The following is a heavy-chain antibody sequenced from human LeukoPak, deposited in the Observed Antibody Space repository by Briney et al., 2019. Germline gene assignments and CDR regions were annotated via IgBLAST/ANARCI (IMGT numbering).Heavy chain of an antibody. V-gene: IGHV3-11*03. Sequence: PGGSLRLSCAASGFTFSDYYMTWIRQAPGKGLECLSYIATNGFTYYTDSVKGRFTISRDNAKNSLYLQLNSLRAEDTAVYYCTRTSMRMATAGLVDYWGQGTLVTVSS. J-gene: IGHJ4*02. CDR1: GFTFSDYY. CDR3: TRTSMRMATAGLVDY. D-gene: IGHD5-24*01. CDR2: IATNGFT.